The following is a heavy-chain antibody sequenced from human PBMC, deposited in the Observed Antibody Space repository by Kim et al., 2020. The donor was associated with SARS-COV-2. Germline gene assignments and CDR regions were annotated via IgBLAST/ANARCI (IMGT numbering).Heavy chain of an antibody. D-gene: IGHD6-19*01. CDR2: ITATGNT. Sequence: GGSLRLSCAASGFSFSSSAMTWVRQAPGKGLEWLSAITATGNTYYADSVKGRFAISRDDSRDTLYLQMSSLRAEYTAIYYCAKRGSAWYIDYWGQGTLVT. CDR3: AKRGSAWYIDY. V-gene: IGHV3-23*01. J-gene: IGHJ4*02. CDR1: GFSFSSSA.